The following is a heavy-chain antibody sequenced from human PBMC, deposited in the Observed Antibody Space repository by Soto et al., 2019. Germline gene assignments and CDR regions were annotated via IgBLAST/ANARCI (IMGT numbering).Heavy chain of an antibody. J-gene: IGHJ5*02. D-gene: IGHD6-13*01. V-gene: IGHV1-46*01. CDR1: GYTFTSYY. CDR2: TNPSGGST. Sequence: ASVKVSCKASGYTFTSYYMHWVRQAPGQGLEWMGITNPSGGSTSYAQKFQGRVTMTRDTSTSTVYMELSSLRSEDTAVYYCARGARVAAASGDWFDPWGQGTLVTVSS. CDR3: ARGARVAAASGDWFDP.